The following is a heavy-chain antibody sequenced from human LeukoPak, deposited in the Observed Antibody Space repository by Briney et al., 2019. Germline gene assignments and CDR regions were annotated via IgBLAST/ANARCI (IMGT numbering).Heavy chain of an antibody. V-gene: IGHV3-66*01. J-gene: IGHJ4*02. Sequence: GGSLRLSCAVSGFSVSSTYMTWVRQAPGKGLEWVSNTYRGGGTNYADSVKGRFTISRDNAKNSLYLQMNSLRAEDTAVYYCARESAAITNWGQGTLVTVSS. D-gene: IGHD2-2*02. CDR3: ARESAAITN. CDR1: GFSVSSTY. CDR2: TYRGGGT.